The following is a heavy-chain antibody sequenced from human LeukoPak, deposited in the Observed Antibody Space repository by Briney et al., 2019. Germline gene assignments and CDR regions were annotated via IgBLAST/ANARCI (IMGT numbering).Heavy chain of an antibody. CDR3: ASCSSTSCAEDWFDP. Sequence: PGGSLRLSCAASGFTFSSYEMNWVRQAPGKGLEWVSYISSSGSTIYYADSVKGRFTISRDNAKNSLYLQMNSLRAEDTAVYYCASCSSTSCAEDWFDPWGQGTLVTVSS. V-gene: IGHV3-48*03. CDR1: GFTFSSYE. CDR2: ISSSGSTI. J-gene: IGHJ5*02. D-gene: IGHD2-2*01.